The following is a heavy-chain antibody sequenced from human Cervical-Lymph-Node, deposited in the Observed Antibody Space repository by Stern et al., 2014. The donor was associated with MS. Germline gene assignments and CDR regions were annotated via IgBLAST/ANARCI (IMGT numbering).Heavy chain of an antibody. CDR1: GYTFTSYG. Sequence: VQLVQSGAEVKKPGASVKVSCKASGYTFTSYGISWVRQAPGQGLEWMGWIRAYNGNTNYAQKLKGRVTMTTDTSTSTAYMELRSLRSDDTAVYYCARVRTTVTSYYYYGMDVWGQGTTVTVSS. V-gene: IGHV1-18*01. CDR3: ARVRTTVTSYYYYGMDV. J-gene: IGHJ6*02. CDR2: IRAYNGNT. D-gene: IGHD4-17*01.